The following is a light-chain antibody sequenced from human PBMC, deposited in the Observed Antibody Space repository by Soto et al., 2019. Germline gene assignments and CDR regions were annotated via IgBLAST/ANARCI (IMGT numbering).Light chain of an antibody. V-gene: IGLV2-14*03. J-gene: IGLJ2*01. CDR1: SSDVGGYNS. Sequence: QSALTQPASVSGSPGQTITISCTGTSSDVGGYNSVSWYQHHPAKAPKLMIYDVTNRPSGVSNRFSGSKSGNTASLTISGLQAEDEADYYCSSFTSSSTVLFGGGTQLTVL. CDR2: DVT. CDR3: SSFTSSSTVL.